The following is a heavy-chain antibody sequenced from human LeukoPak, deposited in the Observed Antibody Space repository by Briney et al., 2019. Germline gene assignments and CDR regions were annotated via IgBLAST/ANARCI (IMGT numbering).Heavy chain of an antibody. J-gene: IGHJ4*02. D-gene: IGHD6-13*01. CDR3: ARQQLVREGAGIDY. CDR1: GFTFSSYE. CDR2: ISSGGSII. Sequence: GGSLRLSCAASGFTFSSYEMNWVRQAPGRGLEWVSYISSGGSIIYYADSVKGRFTISRDSAKNSLYLQMNSLRAEDTAVYYCARQQLVREGAGIDYWGQGTLVTVSS. V-gene: IGHV3-48*03.